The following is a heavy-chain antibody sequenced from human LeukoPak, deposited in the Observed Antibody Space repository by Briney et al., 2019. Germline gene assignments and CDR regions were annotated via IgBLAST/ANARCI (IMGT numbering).Heavy chain of an antibody. Sequence: GGSLRLSCAASGFTFSSYGMHWVRQAPGKGLEWVAGISYDGSNKYYADSVKGRFTISRDNSKNTLYLQMKSLRAEDTAVYYCATDSGYCSSTSCYMNYWGQGTLVTVSS. CDR2: ISYDGSNK. J-gene: IGHJ4*02. CDR3: ATDSGYCSSTSCYMNY. CDR1: GFTFSSYG. D-gene: IGHD2-2*02. V-gene: IGHV3-30*03.